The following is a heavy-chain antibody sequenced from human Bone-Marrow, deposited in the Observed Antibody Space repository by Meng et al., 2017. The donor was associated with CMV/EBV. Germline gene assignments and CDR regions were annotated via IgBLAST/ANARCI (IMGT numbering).Heavy chain of an antibody. CDR2: IKEDGSEK. CDR1: GFTLSSYW. CDR3: ARDHGYCSSTGCYDYGMDV. D-gene: IGHD2-2*03. V-gene: IGHV3-7*01. J-gene: IGHJ6*02. Sequence: GGSLRLSCAASGFTLSSYWMSWVRQAPGKGLEWVANIKEDGSEKYYVDSVKGRFTISRDNAKNSLYLQMNSLRAEDTAVYYCARDHGYCSSTGCYDYGMDVWGQGTTVTVSS.